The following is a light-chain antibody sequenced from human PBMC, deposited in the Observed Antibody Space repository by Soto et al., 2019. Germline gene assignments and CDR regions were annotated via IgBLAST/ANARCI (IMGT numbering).Light chain of an antibody. J-gene: IGKJ4*01. V-gene: IGKV1-27*01. CDR2: AAA. CDR1: QGITNY. Sequence: DIQMTQSPSSLSASVGDRVTITCRASQGITNYLAWYQQKTVKVPKLLIYAAATLQSGVPSRFSGSGSGTDFTHTISSLQPEDVATYYCQKDNSAPLTFGGGTKVEIK. CDR3: QKDNSAPLT.